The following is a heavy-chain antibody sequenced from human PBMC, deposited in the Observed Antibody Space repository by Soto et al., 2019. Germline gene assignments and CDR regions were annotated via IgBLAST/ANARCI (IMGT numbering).Heavy chain of an antibody. V-gene: IGHV4-4*07. D-gene: IGHD3-9*01. CDR2: VSSSGNT. J-gene: IGHJ6*04. CDR1: GDCLGNYY. CDR3: ARADDEILTGSYDLDV. Sequence: PSETLSLTCSVSGDCLGNYYWFWIRQPVGKGLEWIGRVSSSGNTNANPTLNSRATMSIDTSKNQFSLRLRSVTAADTAVYYCARADDEILTGSYDLDVWRKGTTVTVAS.